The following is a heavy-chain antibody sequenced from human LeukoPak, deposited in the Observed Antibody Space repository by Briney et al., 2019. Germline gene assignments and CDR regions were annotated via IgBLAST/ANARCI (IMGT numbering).Heavy chain of an antibody. V-gene: IGHV4-61*02. Sequence: SETLSLTCTVSGGSISSGSYYWSWIRQPAGKGLEWIGRIYTSGSTNYNPSLKSRVTISVDTSKNQFSLKLSSVTAADTAVYYCARVGSTGGYYYYMDVWGKGTTVTISS. D-gene: IGHD1-1*01. CDR1: GGSISSGSYY. CDR3: ARVGSTGGYYYYMDV. CDR2: IYTSGST. J-gene: IGHJ6*03.